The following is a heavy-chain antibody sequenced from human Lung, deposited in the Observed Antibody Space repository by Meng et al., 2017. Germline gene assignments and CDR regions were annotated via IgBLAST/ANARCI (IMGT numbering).Heavy chain of an antibody. CDR1: GGSFSGYY. J-gene: IGHJ4*02. Sequence: QVQLQQLGAGLLNPSETLSLTCAVYGGSFSGYYWSWIRQPPGKGLEWIGEIIDSGSTNYNPSLKSRVTISVDTSKNQFSLRVTSVTAADRAVYYCVRRTYSSGWYFDYWGQGTLVTVSS. D-gene: IGHD6-19*01. V-gene: IGHV4-34*02. CDR2: IIDSGST. CDR3: VRRTYSSGWYFDY.